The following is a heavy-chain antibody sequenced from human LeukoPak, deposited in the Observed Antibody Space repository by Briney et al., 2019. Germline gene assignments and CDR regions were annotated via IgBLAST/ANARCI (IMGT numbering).Heavy chain of an antibody. J-gene: IGHJ4*02. V-gene: IGHV1-18*01. CDR2: ISAYNGNT. D-gene: IGHD5-18*01. CDR3: ARDGYKGPYVEFDY. CDR1: GYPFTSYG. Sequence: ASVKVSCKASGYPFTSYGISWVRQAPGQGLKWMGWISAYNGNTNYAQKLQGRVTMTTDTSTSTAYMELRSLRSDDTAVYYCARDGYKGPYVEFDYWGQGTLVTVSS.